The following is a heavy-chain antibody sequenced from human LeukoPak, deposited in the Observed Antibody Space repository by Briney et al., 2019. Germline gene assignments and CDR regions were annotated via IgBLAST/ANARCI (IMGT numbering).Heavy chain of an antibody. CDR2: ISYDGSNK. Sequence: GRSLRLSCAASGFTFSNYAMHWVRQAPGKGLEWVAIISYDGSNKYYTDSVKGGFTISRDNAKNTLYLQMNSLRAEDTAMYYCARGGDYYYDSSGYYSPVDYWGQGTLVTVSS. J-gene: IGHJ4*02. CDR3: ARGGDYYYDSSGYYSPVDY. D-gene: IGHD3-22*01. V-gene: IGHV3-30*04. CDR1: GFTFSNYA.